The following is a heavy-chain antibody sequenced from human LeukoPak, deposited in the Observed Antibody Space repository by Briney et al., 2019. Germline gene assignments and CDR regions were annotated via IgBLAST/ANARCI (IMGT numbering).Heavy chain of an antibody. J-gene: IGHJ4*02. V-gene: IGHV3-66*01. CDR3: ARGGDSSSGYFDY. CDR2: IYSGGST. CDR1: GFTVSSNY. D-gene: IGHD6-6*01. Sequence: GRSLRLSCAASGFTVSSNYMSWVRQAPGKGLEWVSVIYSGGSTYYADSVKGRFTISRDNSKNTLYLQMNSLRAEDTAVYYCARGGDSSSGYFDYWGQGTLVTVSS.